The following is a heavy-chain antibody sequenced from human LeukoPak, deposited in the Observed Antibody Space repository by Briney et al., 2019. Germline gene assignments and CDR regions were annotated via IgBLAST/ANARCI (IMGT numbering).Heavy chain of an antibody. CDR1: GYSFPRNW. J-gene: IGHJ4*02. V-gene: IGHV5-51*01. Sequence: GESLKISCKGSGYSFPRNWVGWIRQMPGKGLEWMGIINPVDFDTRYSPSFQGQVTMSADRSISTAYLQWSSLEASGSATYYCARHVRDTSDSSRRFDYWGQGSLVTVSS. CDR3: ARHVRDTSDSSRRFDY. D-gene: IGHD2-21*01. CDR2: INPVDFDT.